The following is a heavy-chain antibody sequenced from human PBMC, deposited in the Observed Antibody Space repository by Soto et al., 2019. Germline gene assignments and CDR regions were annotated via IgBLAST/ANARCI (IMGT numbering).Heavy chain of an antibody. CDR3: AKGYDQGGFDY. Sequence: QVQLVESGGGVVQPGRSLRLSCAASGFTFSSYGMHWVRQAPGKGLEWVAVISYDGSNKYYADSVKGRFTISRDNYKHTLHLQMNSLRAEDTAVYYCAKGYDQGGFDYWGQGTLVTVSS. D-gene: IGHD3-16*01. V-gene: IGHV3-30*18. CDR1: GFTFSSYG. J-gene: IGHJ4*02. CDR2: ISYDGSNK.